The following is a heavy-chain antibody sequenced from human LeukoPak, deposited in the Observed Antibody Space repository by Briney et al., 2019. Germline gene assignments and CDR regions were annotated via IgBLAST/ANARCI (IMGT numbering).Heavy chain of an antibody. D-gene: IGHD2-2*01. CDR1: GFTVSSNY. J-gene: IGHJ1*01. CDR3: ARDQVVTAARDEDFQH. Sequence: PGGSLRLSCAASGFTVSSNYMSWVRQAPGKGLEWVSVIYSGGSTYYADSVKGRFTISRDNSKNTLYLQMNSLRDEDTAVYECARDQVVTAARDEDFQHWGQGTLVTVSS. CDR2: IYSGGST. V-gene: IGHV3-53*01.